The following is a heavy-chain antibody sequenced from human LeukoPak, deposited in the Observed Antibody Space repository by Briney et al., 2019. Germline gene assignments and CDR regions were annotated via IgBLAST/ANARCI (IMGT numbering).Heavy chain of an antibody. CDR1: GFTLTIYS. V-gene: IGHV3-21*01. CDR2: ISSSSSYI. D-gene: IGHD6-13*01. J-gene: IGHJ4*02. Sequence: GGSLRLSCAASGFTLTIYSMDLVRQAPGKGLEWVSSISSSSSYIYYADSVKGRFTISRDNARNSLFLQMNSLRAEDTAVYYCALLAAAGDYWGQGTLVTVSS. CDR3: ALLAAAGDY.